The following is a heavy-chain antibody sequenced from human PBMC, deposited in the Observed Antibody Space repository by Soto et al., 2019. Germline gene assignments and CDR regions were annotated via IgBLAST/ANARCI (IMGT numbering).Heavy chain of an antibody. CDR2: VSPENRNA. Sequence: APVDVSSKACRYTFTEQYINWVRQAPGQGPEYMGWVSPENRNAGYAPQFRGRVSMTADTSINTVYLELTTLTYEDTAVYYCEVTTGYWGQGTMVTVS. D-gene: IGHD4-17*01. CDR3: EVTTGY. V-gene: IGHV1-8*01. CDR1: RYTFTEQY. J-gene: IGHJ4*02.